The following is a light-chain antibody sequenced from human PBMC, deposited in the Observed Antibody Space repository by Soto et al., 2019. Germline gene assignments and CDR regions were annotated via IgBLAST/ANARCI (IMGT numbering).Light chain of an antibody. J-gene: IGLJ1*01. V-gene: IGLV1-44*01. CDR3: GAWDDSLNGYV. CDR2: TNN. Sequence: QLVLTQPPSASGTPGQRVTISCSGGRSNIGINTVNWYQQLPRTAPKVLIYTNNQRPSGVPDRFSGSKSGTSASLAISGLQSGDEADYYCGAWDDSLNGYVFGTGTKLTVL. CDR1: RSNIGINT.